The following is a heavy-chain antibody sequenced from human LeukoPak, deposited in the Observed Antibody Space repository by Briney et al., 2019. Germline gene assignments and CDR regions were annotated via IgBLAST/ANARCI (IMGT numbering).Heavy chain of an antibody. V-gene: IGHV3-21*01. J-gene: IGHJ4*02. CDR1: GFTFSSYS. D-gene: IGHD3-22*01. CDR2: ISSSSSYI. Sequence: GGPLRLSCAASGFTFSSYSMNWVRQAPGKGLEWVSSISSSSSYIYYADSVKGRFTISRDNAKNTLYLQMNSLRAEDTAVYYCARADSSGYYLHYFDYWGQGTLVTVSS. CDR3: ARADSSGYYLHYFDY.